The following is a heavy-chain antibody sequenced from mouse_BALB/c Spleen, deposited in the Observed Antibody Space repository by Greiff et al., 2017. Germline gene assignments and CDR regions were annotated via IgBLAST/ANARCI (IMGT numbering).Heavy chain of an antibody. CDR2: IWAGGST. D-gene: IGHD2-4*01. CDR3: ARVRIYYDYDDYYFDY. J-gene: IGHJ2*01. Sequence: VMLVESGPGLVAPSQSLSITCTVSGFSLTSYGVHWVRQTQGKGLAWLGVIWAGGSTNYNSALMSRLSISKDNSKSQVFLKMNSLQTDDTAMYYCARVRIYYDYDDYYFDYWGQGTTLTVSS. V-gene: IGHV2-9*02. CDR1: GFSLTSYG.